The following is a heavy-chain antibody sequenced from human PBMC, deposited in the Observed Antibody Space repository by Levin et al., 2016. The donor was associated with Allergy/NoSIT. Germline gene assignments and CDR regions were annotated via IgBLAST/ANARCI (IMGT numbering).Heavy chain of an antibody. J-gene: IGHJ4*02. Sequence: RQAPGKGLEWIGTIYYSGSTFYNPSLRGRVTISVDTSKNQFSLKLSSVTAADTAVYYCARHKGTRVTATYFDYWGQGTLVTVSS. CDR3: ARHKGTRVTATYFDY. D-gene: IGHD2-21*02. CDR2: IYYSGST. V-gene: IGHV4-39*01.